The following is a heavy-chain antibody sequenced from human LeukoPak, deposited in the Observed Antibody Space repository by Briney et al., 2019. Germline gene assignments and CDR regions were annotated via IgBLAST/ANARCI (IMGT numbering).Heavy chain of an antibody. J-gene: IGHJ4*02. CDR2: IYYSGST. D-gene: IGHD3-9*01. CDR3: ASYSLTGYYKALFDY. CDR1: GFTFSSYA. V-gene: IGHV4-39*07. Sequence: LRLSCAASGFTFSSYAMHWIRQPPGKGLEWIGSIYYSGSTYYNPSLKSRVTISVDTSKNQFSLKLSSVTAADTAVYYCASYSLTGYYKALFDYWGQGTLVTVSS.